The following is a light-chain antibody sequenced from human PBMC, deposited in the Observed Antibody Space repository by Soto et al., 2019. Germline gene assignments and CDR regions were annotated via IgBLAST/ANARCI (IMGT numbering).Light chain of an antibody. Sequence: IVMTQSPATLSGSPGERATLSCRASQSISNNLAWYQQKPGQAPRLLIYRVSTRATGIPVRFSGSGSGTDFTLTISSLQSEDFAVYYCQHYKNWPPWTFGQGTKVEIK. J-gene: IGKJ1*01. V-gene: IGKV3-15*01. CDR2: RVS. CDR1: QSISNN. CDR3: QHYKNWPPWT.